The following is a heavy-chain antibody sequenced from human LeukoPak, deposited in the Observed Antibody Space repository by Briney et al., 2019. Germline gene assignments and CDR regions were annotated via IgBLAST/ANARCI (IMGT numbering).Heavy chain of an antibody. CDR3: ARDSSGRARFDY. Sequence: ASVKVSCKASGYTFTGDYIHWVRQAPGQGLEWMGRINPNSGGTNYAQKFQGRVTMTRDTSASTAYMELSRLRSDDTAVYYCARDSSGRARFDYWGQGTLVTVSS. D-gene: IGHD6-19*01. J-gene: IGHJ4*02. CDR2: INPNSGGT. CDR1: GYTFTGDY. V-gene: IGHV1-2*06.